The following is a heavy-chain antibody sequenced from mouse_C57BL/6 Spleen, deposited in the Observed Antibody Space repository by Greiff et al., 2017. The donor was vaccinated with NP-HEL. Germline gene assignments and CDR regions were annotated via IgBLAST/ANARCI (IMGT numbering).Heavy chain of an antibody. CDR3: ARGVTTVVEGDYFDY. CDR2: ISSGSSTI. D-gene: IGHD1-1*01. CDR1: GFTFSDYG. Sequence: EVQRVESGGGLVKPGGSLKLSCAASGFTFSDYGMHWVRQAPEKGLEWVAYISSGSSTIYYADTVKGRFTISRDNAKNTLFLQMTSLRSEDTAMYYCARGVTTVVEGDYFDYWGQGTTLTVSA. J-gene: IGHJ2*01. V-gene: IGHV5-17*01.